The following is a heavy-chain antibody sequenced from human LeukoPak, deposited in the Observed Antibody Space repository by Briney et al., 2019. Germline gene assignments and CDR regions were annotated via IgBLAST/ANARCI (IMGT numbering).Heavy chain of an antibody. V-gene: IGHV5-51*01. CDR3: ARLGGSGRGTFDY. CDR2: IYPADSDA. D-gene: IGHD3-10*01. J-gene: IGHJ4*02. CDR1: GYSFTTYW. Sequence: GESLKISCKGSGYSFTTYWVVWVRQMPGKGLEWMGIIYPADSDARYSPSFQGQVTISADKSISTAYLQCSSLKASDTAMYYCARLGGSGRGTFDYWGQGTLVTVSS.